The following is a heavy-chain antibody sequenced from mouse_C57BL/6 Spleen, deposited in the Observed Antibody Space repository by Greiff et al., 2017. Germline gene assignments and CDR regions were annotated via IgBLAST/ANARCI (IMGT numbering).Heavy chain of an antibody. Sequence: QVQLQQSGAELARPGASVKMSCKASGYTFTSYTMHWVKQRPGQGLEWIGYINPSSGYTKYNQKFKDMATLTADKSSSTAYMQLSSLTSEDSAVYYCAGGEYDGYCVLADWGQGTLVTVSA. V-gene: IGHV1-4*01. D-gene: IGHD2-3*01. J-gene: IGHJ3*01. CDR3: AGGEYDGYCVLAD. CDR2: INPSSGYT. CDR1: GYTFTSYT.